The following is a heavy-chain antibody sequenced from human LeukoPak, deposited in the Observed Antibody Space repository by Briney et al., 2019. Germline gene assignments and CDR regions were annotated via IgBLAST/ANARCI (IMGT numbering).Heavy chain of an antibody. D-gene: IGHD3-22*01. V-gene: IGHV3-21*01. CDR3: ARDVYYYDSSGFDP. Sequence: GGSLRLSCAASGFTFSSHGMHWVRQAPGKGLEWVSSISGSSSYIYYADSVKGRFTISRDNAKNSLYLQMNSLRAEDTAVYYCARDVYYYDSSGFDPWGQGTLVTVSS. CDR2: ISGSSSYI. J-gene: IGHJ5*02. CDR1: GFTFSSHG.